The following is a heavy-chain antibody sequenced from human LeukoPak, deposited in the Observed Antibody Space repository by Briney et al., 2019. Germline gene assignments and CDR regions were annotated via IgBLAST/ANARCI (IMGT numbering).Heavy chain of an antibody. CDR1: GYTFTGYT. CDR2: ISVYNGKI. CDR3: ARGIVGHTQDY. V-gene: IGHV1-18*04. Sequence: GASVKVSCKASGYTFTGYTISWVRQAPGQGLEWMGWISVYNGKINYAQKVQGRVTMTTHTFTNTAYMELRSLRSDDTAVYFCARGIVGHTQDYWGQGTPVTVSS. J-gene: IGHJ4*02. D-gene: IGHD1-26*01.